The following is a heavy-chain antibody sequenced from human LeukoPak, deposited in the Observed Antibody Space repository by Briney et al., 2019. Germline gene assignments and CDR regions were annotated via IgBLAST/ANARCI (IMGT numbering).Heavy chain of an antibody. D-gene: IGHD1-14*01. Sequence: ASVKVSCKASGYTFTAYYIHWVRQAPGQGLEWMGRINPNSGGTNYAQKFQGRVTMTRDTSINTAYMELNWLRSDDTAVYYCARTEFDYWGQETLVTVSS. CDR2: INPNSGGT. J-gene: IGHJ4*02. V-gene: IGHV1-2*06. CDR3: ARTEFDY. CDR1: GYTFTAYY.